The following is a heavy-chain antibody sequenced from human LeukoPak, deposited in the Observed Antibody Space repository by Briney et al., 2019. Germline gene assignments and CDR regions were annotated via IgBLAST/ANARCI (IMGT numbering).Heavy chain of an antibody. D-gene: IGHD1-26*01. V-gene: IGHV1-24*01. CDR3: AKTSPIVGSPLDY. Sequence: ASVKVSCKVSVYTLTELSMHWVRQAPGKGLEWMGGFDPEDGETIYAQKFQGRVTMTEGTSTDTAYMELSSLRSDDTAVYYCAKTSPIVGSPLDYWGQGTLVTVSS. CDR1: VYTLTELS. CDR2: FDPEDGET. J-gene: IGHJ4*02.